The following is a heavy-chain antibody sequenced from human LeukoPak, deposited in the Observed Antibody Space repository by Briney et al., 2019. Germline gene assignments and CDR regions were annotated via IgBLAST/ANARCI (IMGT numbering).Heavy chain of an antibody. Sequence: GGSLRLSCTASGFTFGDYAMSWFRQAPGKGLEWVGFIRNKAYGGTTEYAASVKGRLTISRDDSKSIAYLQMNSLKTEDTAVYYCSTTTVTNLYYYYYMDVWGKGTTVTVSS. V-gene: IGHV3-49*03. D-gene: IGHD4-17*01. CDR2: IRNKAYGGTT. CDR1: GFTFGDYA. CDR3: STTTVTNLYYYYYMDV. J-gene: IGHJ6*03.